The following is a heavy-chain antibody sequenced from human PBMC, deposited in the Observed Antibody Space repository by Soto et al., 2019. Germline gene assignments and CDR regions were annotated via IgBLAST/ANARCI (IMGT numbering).Heavy chain of an antibody. Sequence: EVQLVESGGGLVQPGGSLRLSCAASGFTFSSYSMNWVRQAPGKGLEWVSSISSSSSYIYYADSVKGRFTISRDNAKNSLYLQMNSLRAEDTAVYYCARDPGYCSSTSCYYGMDVWGQGTTVTVSS. CDR2: ISSSSSYI. CDR1: GFTFSSYS. D-gene: IGHD2-2*03. V-gene: IGHV3-21*01. J-gene: IGHJ6*02. CDR3: ARDPGYCSSTSCYYGMDV.